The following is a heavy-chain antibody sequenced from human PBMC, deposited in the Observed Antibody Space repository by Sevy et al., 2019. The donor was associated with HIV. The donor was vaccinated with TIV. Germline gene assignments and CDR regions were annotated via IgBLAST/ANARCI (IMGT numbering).Heavy chain of an antibody. J-gene: IGHJ6*02. Sequence: GGSLRLSCAASGFTVSSNYMSWVRQAPGKGLEWVSVIYSGGSTYYADSVKGRFTISRDNSKNTLYLQMNSLRAEDTAVCYCARDRSGTTGAYYYYGMDVWGQGTTVTVSS. CDR1: GFTVSSNY. D-gene: IGHD1-7*01. V-gene: IGHV3-53*01. CDR3: ARDRSGTTGAYYYYGMDV. CDR2: IYSGGST.